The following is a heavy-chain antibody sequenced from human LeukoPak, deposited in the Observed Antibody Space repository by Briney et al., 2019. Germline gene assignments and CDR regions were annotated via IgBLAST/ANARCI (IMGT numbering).Heavy chain of an antibody. J-gene: IGHJ6*02. V-gene: IGHV3-30*18. CDR3: AKDYDSSGYYGYYGMDV. CDR2: ISYDGSNK. Sequence: GGSLRLSCAASGFTFSSYGMHWVRQALGKGLEWVAVISYDGSNKYYADSVKGRFTISRDNSKNTLYLQMNSLRAEDTAVYYCAKDYDSSGYYGYYGMDVWGQGTTVTVSS. D-gene: IGHD3-22*01. CDR1: GFTFSSYG.